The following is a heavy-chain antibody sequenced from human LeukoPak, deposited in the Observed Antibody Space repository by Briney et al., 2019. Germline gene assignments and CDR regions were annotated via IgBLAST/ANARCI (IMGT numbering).Heavy chain of an antibody. CDR1: GYPFTTCE. CDR3: ARGPRNDP. V-gene: IGHV1-8*01. Sequence: ASVKASFKTAGYPFTTCEINWARQAYGQGLEWMGWVHPNSGNTAYAQKFQGRVTMTRDTSISTAYMERSGLRLDDTAVYFCARGPRNDPWGEGTLVT. J-gene: IGHJ5*02. D-gene: IGHD1-14*01. CDR2: VHPNSGNT.